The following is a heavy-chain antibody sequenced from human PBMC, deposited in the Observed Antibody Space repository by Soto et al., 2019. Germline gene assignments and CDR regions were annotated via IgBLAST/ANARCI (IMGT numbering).Heavy chain of an antibody. V-gene: IGHV5-51*01. CDR1: GYSFTSYW. J-gene: IGHJ6*02. D-gene: IGHD6-6*01. CDR2: IYPGDSDT. CDR3: ARHQGSSSVFSLYGMDV. Sequence: GESLKISCKGSGYSFTSYWIGWVRQMPGKGLEWMGIIYPGDSDTRYSPSFQGQVTISAEKSISTAYLQWSSLKASDTAMYYCARHQGSSSVFSLYGMDVWGQGTTVTVSS.